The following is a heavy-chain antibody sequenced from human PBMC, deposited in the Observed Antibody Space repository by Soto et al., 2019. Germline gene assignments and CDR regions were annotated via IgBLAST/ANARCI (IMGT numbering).Heavy chain of an antibody. J-gene: IGHJ4*02. D-gene: IGHD2-2*01. CDR1: GYSFTSYW. CDR3: ARSGYCSSTSCYADY. Sequence: GESLKISCKGSGYSFTSYWISWVRQMPGKGLEWMGRIDPSDSYTNYSPSFQGHVTISADKSISTAYLQWSSLKASDTAMYYCARSGYCSSTSCYADYWGQGTLVTVSS. V-gene: IGHV5-10-1*01. CDR2: IDPSDSYT.